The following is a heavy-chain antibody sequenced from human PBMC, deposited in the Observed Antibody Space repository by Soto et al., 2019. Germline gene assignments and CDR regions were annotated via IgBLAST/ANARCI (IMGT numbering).Heavy chain of an antibody. CDR2: IYHSGTF. CDR1: GGSVSAAGDS. Sequence: SETLSLPCAVSGGSVSAAGDSWSWIRQPPGGGLEWIGYIYHSGTFLYNPSLKTRLTMSLDRSNNQFSLKLSFVTAADTAVYYCARGRGGVQHWGQGTLVTVSS. V-gene: IGHV4-30-2*01. D-gene: IGHD3-10*01. CDR3: ARGRGGVQH. J-gene: IGHJ1*01.